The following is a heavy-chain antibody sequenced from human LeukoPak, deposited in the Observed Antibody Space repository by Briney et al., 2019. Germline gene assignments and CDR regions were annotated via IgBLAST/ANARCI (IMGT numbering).Heavy chain of an antibody. D-gene: IGHD1-1*01. Sequence: GSVKVSCKASGYTFTSYDINWVRQATGQGLEWMGWMNPNSGNTGYAQKFQGRVTITRNTSISTAYMELSSLRSEDTAVYYCAREAGTDAFDIWGQGTMVTVSS. V-gene: IGHV1-8*03. J-gene: IGHJ3*02. CDR3: AREAGTDAFDI. CDR2: MNPNSGNT. CDR1: GYTFTSYD.